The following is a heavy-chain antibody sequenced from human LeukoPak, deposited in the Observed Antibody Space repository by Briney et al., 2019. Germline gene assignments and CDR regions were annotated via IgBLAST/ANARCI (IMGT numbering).Heavy chain of an antibody. J-gene: IGHJ4*02. CDR2: INHSGST. D-gene: IGHD6-13*01. CDR1: GGSFSGYY. Sequence: SETLSLTCAVYGGSFSGYYWSWIRQPPGKGLEWIGEINHSGSTNYNPSLKSRVTISVDTSKNQFSLKLSSVTAADTAVYYCARSVYSSSWYRVDYWGQGTLVTVSS. V-gene: IGHV4-34*01. CDR3: ARSVYSSSWYRVDY.